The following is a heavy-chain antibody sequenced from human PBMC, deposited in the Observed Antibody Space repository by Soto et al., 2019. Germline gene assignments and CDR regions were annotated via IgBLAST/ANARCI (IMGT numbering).Heavy chain of an antibody. V-gene: IGHV1-46*01. CDR2: INPSGGGT. Sequence: QVQLVQSGAEVKKPGASVKVSCKTSGYTFTSYYIHWVRQAPGQGLEWMGIINPSGGGTNDAQKFQGTGTMTTDTSTSTVYMELSSLRSDDTAVYYCARGIAVEEYYFYYGMDVWGQGTTVTVSS. CDR3: ARGIAVEEYYFYYGMDV. J-gene: IGHJ6*02. D-gene: IGHD6-19*01. CDR1: GYTFTSYY.